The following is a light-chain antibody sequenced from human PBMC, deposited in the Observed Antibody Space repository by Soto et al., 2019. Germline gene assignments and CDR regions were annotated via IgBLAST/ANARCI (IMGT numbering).Light chain of an antibody. CDR1: YSNIGSND. CDR3: QSYDNSLSGSWV. V-gene: IGLV1-44*01. Sequence: QPVLSQPPSASGSPGQRVTISCSGSYSNIGSNDVNWYQQFPGTAPRLLIYNNRQRPSGVPDRFSGSKSGTSASLAISGLQSEDEGDYYCQSYDNSLSGSWVFGGGTKLTVL. CDR2: NNR. J-gene: IGLJ3*02.